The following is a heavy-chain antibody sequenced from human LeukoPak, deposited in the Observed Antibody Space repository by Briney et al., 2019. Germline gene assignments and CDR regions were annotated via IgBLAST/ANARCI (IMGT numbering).Heavy chain of an antibody. CDR2: ISFNGVTT. CDR1: GFTFNIYA. CDR3: VMAGPFDT. Sequence: GGSLRLSCSASGFTFNIYAMHWVRQAPGKALESVSAISFNGVTTYYAVSVKGRFIISRDNSNNTLYLQMSSLRPEDTAVYYSVMAGPFDTWGQGTLVTVSS. V-gene: IGHV3-64D*06. J-gene: IGHJ5*02.